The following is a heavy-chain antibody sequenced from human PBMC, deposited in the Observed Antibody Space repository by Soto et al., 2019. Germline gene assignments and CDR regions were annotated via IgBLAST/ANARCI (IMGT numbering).Heavy chain of an antibody. V-gene: IGHV1-46*01. D-gene: IGHD1-26*01. Sequence: ASVKVSCKASGYTFTSYGISWVRQAPGQVLEWMGIINPSGGTTSYAQKFQGRVTMTRDTSTSTVYMELSSLRSEDTAVYCARGASDSGSSTADYWGQGTLVTVSS. CDR3: ARGASDSGSSTADY. CDR2: INPSGGTT. J-gene: IGHJ4*02. CDR1: GYTFTSYG.